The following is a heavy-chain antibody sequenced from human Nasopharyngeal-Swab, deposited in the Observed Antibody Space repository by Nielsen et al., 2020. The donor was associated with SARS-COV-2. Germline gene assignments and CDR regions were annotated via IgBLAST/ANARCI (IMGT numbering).Heavy chain of an antibody. CDR3: ARYCSTTSCPRGFDY. J-gene: IGHJ4*02. CDR2: IKQSGSGQ. V-gene: IGHV3-7*01. CDR1: GFTFSSYW. Sequence: GESLKISCAASGFTFSSYWMSWVRQAPGKGLEWVAHIKQSGSGQYYVDSVKGRFTISRDNAKNSLSLQMNSLRAGDTAVYYCARYCSTTSCPRGFDYWGQGTLVTVSS. D-gene: IGHD2-2*01.